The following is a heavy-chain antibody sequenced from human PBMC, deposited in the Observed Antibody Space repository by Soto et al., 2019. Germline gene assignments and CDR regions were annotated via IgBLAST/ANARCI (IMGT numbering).Heavy chain of an antibody. V-gene: IGHV3-30*18. CDR2: ISYDGSNK. CDR1: GFTFSSYG. CDR3: AKDRAAARTYYYYGMDV. Sequence: QVQLVESGGGVVQPGRSLRLSCAASGFTFSSYGMHWVRQAPGKGLEWVVVISYDGSNKYYADSVKGRFTISRDNSKNTLYLQMNSLRAEDTAVYYCAKDRAAARTYYYYGMDVWGQGTTVTVSS. D-gene: IGHD6-13*01. J-gene: IGHJ6*02.